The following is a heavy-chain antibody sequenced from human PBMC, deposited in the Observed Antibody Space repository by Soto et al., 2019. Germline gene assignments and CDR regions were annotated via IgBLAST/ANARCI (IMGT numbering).Heavy chain of an antibody. CDR2: IWYDGSNK. CDR1: GIIPRTHG. J-gene: IGHJ3*02. CDR3: ARENFNYGGNSAAFDI. Sequence: WGARRHPWCASGIIPRTHGHHVGRHGPEKGPEWVAVIWYDGSNKYYADSVKGRFTISRDNSKNTLYLQMNSLRAEDTAVYYCARENFNYGGNSAAFDIWGQGTMVTVSS. D-gene: IGHD4-17*01. V-gene: IGHV3-33*01.